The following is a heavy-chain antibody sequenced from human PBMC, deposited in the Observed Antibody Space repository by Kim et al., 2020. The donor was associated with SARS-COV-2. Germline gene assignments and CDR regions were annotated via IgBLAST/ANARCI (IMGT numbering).Heavy chain of an antibody. J-gene: IGHJ4*02. CDR3: ARGGGSTYYYFDY. D-gene: IGHD3-22*01. V-gene: IGHV3-74*01. Sequence: YADSAKRRITISRDNAKNTLYLQMNSLRAEETAVYYCARGGGSTYYYFDYWGQGTLVTVSS.